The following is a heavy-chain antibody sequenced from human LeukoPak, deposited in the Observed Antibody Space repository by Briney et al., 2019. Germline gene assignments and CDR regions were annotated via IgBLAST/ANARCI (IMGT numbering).Heavy chain of an antibody. CDR2: ISYDGSNT. D-gene: IGHD5-12*01. V-gene: IGHV3-30-3*01. CDR3: ARALRYSGYDFYFDY. Sequence: GGSLRLSCAASGFTFSSYAMHWVRQAPGKGLEWVAVISYDGSNTYYADSVKGRFTISRDNSKNTLYLQMNSLRAEDTAVYYCARALRYSGYDFYFDYWGQGTLVTVSS. J-gene: IGHJ4*02. CDR1: GFTFSSYA.